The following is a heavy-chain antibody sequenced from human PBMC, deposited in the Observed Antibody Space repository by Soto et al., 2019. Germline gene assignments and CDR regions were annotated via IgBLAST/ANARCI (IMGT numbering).Heavy chain of an antibody. V-gene: IGHV1-58*01. Sequence: TSVRVSCKASGFTFTSPAVQWVRQARGQRLEWIGWIVVGSGNTNYAQKFQERVTITRDMSTSTAYMELSSLRSEDTAVYYCAADRSNYGPNWFDPWGQGTLVTVSS. CDR2: IVVGSGNT. CDR3: AADRSNYGPNWFDP. J-gene: IGHJ5*02. CDR1: GFTFTSPA. D-gene: IGHD4-4*01.